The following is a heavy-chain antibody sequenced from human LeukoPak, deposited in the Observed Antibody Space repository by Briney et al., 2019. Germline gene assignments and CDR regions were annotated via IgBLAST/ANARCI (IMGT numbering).Heavy chain of an antibody. CDR3: ASFRYGSGSYYDED. V-gene: IGHV1-8*01. J-gene: IGHJ4*02. CDR2: MNPNSGNT. CDR1: GYTFTSYD. D-gene: IGHD3-10*01. Sequence: ASVKVSCKASGYTFTSYDINWVRQATGQGLEWMGWMNPNSGNTGYAQKFQGRVTMTRNTSISTAYMELSSLRSGDTAVYYCASFRYGSGSYYDEDWGQGTLVTVSS.